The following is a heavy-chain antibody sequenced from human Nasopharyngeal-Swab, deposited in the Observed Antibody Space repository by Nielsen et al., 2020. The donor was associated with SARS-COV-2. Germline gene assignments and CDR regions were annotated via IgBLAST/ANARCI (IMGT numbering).Heavy chain of an antibody. Sequence: GESLKISCAASGFTFSSYWMSWVRQAPGKGLEWVANMNQDGSEKYYVDSVKGRFTISRDNAKNSLYLQMNSLRDEDTAVYYCARGYSNLPRYNWFDPWGQGTLVTVSS. V-gene: IGHV3-7*04. CDR2: MNQDGSEK. CDR3: ARGYSNLPRYNWFDP. CDR1: GFTFSSYW. J-gene: IGHJ5*02. D-gene: IGHD6-13*01.